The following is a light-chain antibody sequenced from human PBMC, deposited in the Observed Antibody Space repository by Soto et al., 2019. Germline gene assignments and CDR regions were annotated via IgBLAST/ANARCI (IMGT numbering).Light chain of an antibody. J-gene: IGKJ5*01. Sequence: LTQSPGSLSFAAGETATLSCRASQSVSSSYLAWYQQKPGQAPRLLIYGASTRATGIPARFSGDGSGTDYTLTISSLEPEDFAVYYCQQRTRWPMTFGQGTRLEIK. CDR3: QQRTRWPMT. V-gene: IGKV3D-20*02. CDR1: QSVSSSY. CDR2: GAS.